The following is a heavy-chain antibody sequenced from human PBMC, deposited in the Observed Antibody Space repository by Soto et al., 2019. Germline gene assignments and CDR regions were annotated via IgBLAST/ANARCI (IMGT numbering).Heavy chain of an antibody. D-gene: IGHD6-13*01. CDR1: GFTFRSFT. CDR2: ISSNSAYI. Sequence: PXVSLRLSCAASGFTFRSFTMNWVRQAPGKGLEWVSTISSNSAYIYYTDALRGRFTISRDNAKNSLHLQMNSLRAEDTAVYYCTRDESRDSSARGWFDPWGPGTLVTVPS. V-gene: IGHV3-21*01. J-gene: IGHJ5*02. CDR3: TRDESRDSSARGWFDP.